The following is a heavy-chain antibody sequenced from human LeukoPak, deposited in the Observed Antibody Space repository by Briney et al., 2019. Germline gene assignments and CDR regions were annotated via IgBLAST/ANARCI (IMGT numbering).Heavy chain of an antibody. CDR1: GYTFTGYY. J-gene: IGHJ4*02. CDR3: ARLPHIAVAGTSFDY. V-gene: IGHV1-2*06. CDR2: INPNSGGT. D-gene: IGHD6-19*01. Sequence: ASVKVSCKASGYTFTGYYMHWVRQAPGQGLEWIGRINPNSGGTNYAQKFQGRVTMTRDTSISTAYMELSRLRSDDTAVYYCARLPHIAVAGTSFDYWGQGTLVTVSS.